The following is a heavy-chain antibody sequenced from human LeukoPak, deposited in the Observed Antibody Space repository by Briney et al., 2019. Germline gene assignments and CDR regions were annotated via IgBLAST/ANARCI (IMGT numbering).Heavy chain of an antibody. CDR2: FDPEDGET. Sequence: ASVKVSCKVSGYTLTELSMHWVRQAPGKGLEWMGGFDPEDGETIYAQKFQGRVTMTEDTSTDTAYMELSSLRAEDTAVYFCARGGVDYYGSGTYYLMYYFDYWGQGALVTVSS. V-gene: IGHV1-24*01. D-gene: IGHD3-10*01. CDR1: GYTLTELS. J-gene: IGHJ4*02. CDR3: ARGGVDYYGSGTYYLMYYFDY.